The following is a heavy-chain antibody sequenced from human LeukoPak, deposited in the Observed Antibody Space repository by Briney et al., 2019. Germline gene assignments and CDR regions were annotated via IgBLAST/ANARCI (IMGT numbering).Heavy chain of an antibody. CDR1: GYTFTGYY. CDR3: ARTNRKRLYDYVWGSYRYNGYYFDY. V-gene: IGHV1-2*02. Sequence: ASVKVSCKASGYTFTGYYMHWVRQAPGQGLEWMGWINPNSGGTNYAQKLQGRVTMTTDTSTSTAYMELRSLRSDDTAVYYCARTNRKRLYDYVWGSYRYNGYYFDYWGQGTLVTVSS. D-gene: IGHD3-16*02. J-gene: IGHJ4*02. CDR2: INPNSGGT.